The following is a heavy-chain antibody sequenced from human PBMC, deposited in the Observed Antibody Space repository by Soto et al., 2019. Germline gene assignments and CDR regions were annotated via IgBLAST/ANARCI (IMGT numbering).Heavy chain of an antibody. Sequence: SETLSLTCTVSGVSISNYYWSWIRQPAGKGLEWIGRLSTSGNTNYNPSLKSRVTMSLDTSKNQFSLMLNSVTAADTAVYYCRRDFDYWGQGTLVTVSS. CDR1: GVSISNYY. J-gene: IGHJ4*02. D-gene: IGHD6-6*01. V-gene: IGHV4-4*07. CDR3: RRDFDY. CDR2: LSTSGNT.